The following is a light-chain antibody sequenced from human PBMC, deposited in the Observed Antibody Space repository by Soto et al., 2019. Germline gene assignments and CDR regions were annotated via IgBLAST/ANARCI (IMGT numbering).Light chain of an antibody. V-gene: IGKV1-5*03. CDR2: QAS. CDR3: QQYSSHAK. J-gene: IGKJ1*01. Sequence: DVWRAQSPSTLSASVGDRVTITCRASQSISSWLAWYPQKPGKAPKLLIYQASSLENGVPSRFSGSGSGTEFSATIRRLYPDDVATYYGQQYSSHAKFAQGTKVDSK. CDR1: QSISSW.